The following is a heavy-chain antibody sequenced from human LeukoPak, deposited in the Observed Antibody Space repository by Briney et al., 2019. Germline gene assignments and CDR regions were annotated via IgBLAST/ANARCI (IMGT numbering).Heavy chain of an antibody. CDR3: ASCLGTYCSSTGFDP. CDR1: GYTFTSYD. Sequence: GASVKVSCKASGYTFTSYDINWVRQATGQGLEWMGWMNPNSGNTGYAQKFQGRVTITRNTSISTAYMELSSLRSEDTAVYYCASCLGTYCSSTGFDPWGQGTLVTVSS. D-gene: IGHD2-2*01. J-gene: IGHJ5*02. V-gene: IGHV1-8*01. CDR2: MNPNSGNT.